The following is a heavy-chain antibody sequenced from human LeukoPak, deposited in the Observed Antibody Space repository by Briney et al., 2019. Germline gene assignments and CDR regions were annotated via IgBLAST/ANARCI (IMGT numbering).Heavy chain of an antibody. V-gene: IGHV1-69*01. CDR1: GGTFSSYA. J-gene: IGHJ4*02. CDR2: IIPIFGTA. CDR3: VRDFRFLEDY. Sequence: ASVKVSCKASGGTFSSYAISWVRQAPGQGLEWMGGIIPIFGTANYAQKFQGRVTITADESTSTAYMELSSLRSEDTAVYYCVRDFRFLEDYWGQGTLVTVSS. D-gene: IGHD3-3*01.